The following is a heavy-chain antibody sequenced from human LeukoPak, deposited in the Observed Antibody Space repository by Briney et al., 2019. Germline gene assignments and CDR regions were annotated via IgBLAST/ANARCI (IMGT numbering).Heavy chain of an antibody. CDR1: GFTFSSYW. J-gene: IGHJ3*02. Sequence: GGSLRLSCAASGFTFSSYWMSWVRQAPGKGLEWVSAISGSGGSTYYADSVKGRFTISRDNSKNTLYLQMNSLRAEDTAVYYCARHYDSSGYNAFDIWGQGTMVTVSS. V-gene: IGHV3-23*01. CDR2: ISGSGGST. CDR3: ARHYDSSGYNAFDI. D-gene: IGHD3-22*01.